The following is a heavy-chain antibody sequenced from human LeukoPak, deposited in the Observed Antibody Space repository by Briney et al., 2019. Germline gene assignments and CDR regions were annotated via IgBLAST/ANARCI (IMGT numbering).Heavy chain of an antibody. CDR3: AKGGDGRYYSRADH. J-gene: IGHJ5*02. D-gene: IGHD2-21*01. V-gene: IGHV3-23*01. CDR2: VGGSASGT. CDR1: GFIFSSYT. Sequence: GPLRLSCAASGFIFSSYTMSWVRQAPGKGLEWVSTVGGSASGTFYADSVKGRFTISRDNSKNILYLQMTSLRAEDTAVYYCAKGGDGRYYSRADHWGQGTLVTVSS.